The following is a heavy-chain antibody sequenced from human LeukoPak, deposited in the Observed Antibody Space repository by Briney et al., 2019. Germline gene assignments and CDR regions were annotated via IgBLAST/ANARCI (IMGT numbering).Heavy chain of an antibody. J-gene: IGHJ4*02. CDR1: GFTFSSYG. Sequence: SGRSLRLSCAASGFTFSSYGMHWVRQAPGKGLEWVAVIWYDGSNKYYADSVKGRFTISRDNSKNTLYLQMNSLRAEDTAVYYCAKERRGEDYGDRAYYFDYWGQGTLVTVSS. CDR3: AKERRGEDYGDRAYYFDY. D-gene: IGHD4-17*01. CDR2: IWYDGSNK. V-gene: IGHV3-33*06.